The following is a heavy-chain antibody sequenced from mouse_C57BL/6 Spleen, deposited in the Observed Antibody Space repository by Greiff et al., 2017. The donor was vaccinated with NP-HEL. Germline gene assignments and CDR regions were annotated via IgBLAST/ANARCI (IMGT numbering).Heavy chain of an antibody. Sequence: VQLKESGPELVKPGDSVKISCKASGYSFTGYFMNWVMQSHGKSLEWIGRINPYNGDTFYNQKFKGKATLTVDKSSSTAHMELRSLTSEDSAVYYCARSTSNYVYWYFDVWGTGTTVTVSS. CDR2: INPYNGDT. J-gene: IGHJ1*03. V-gene: IGHV1-20*01. CDR3: ARSTSNYVYWYFDV. CDR1: GYSFTGYF. D-gene: IGHD2-5*01.